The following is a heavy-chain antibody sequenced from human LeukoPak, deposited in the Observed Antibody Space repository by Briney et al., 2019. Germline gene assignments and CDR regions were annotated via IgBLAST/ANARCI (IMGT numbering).Heavy chain of an antibody. J-gene: IGHJ6*03. Sequence: GGSLRLSCAASGFTFDDYAMHWVRQASGKGLEWVSHITWDGGSTHYADSVEGRFTISRDNRENSLYLQMNSLRPEDTALYYCAKDRAARGWGNYFYMDVWGKGTTVTVSS. CDR3: AKDRAARGWGNYFYMDV. CDR2: ITWDGGST. D-gene: IGHD2-8*02. V-gene: IGHV3-43D*03. CDR1: GFTFDDYA.